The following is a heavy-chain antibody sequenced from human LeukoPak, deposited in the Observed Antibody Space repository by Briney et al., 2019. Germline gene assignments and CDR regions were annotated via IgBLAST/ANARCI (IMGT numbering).Heavy chain of an antibody. V-gene: IGHV3-21*04. D-gene: IGHD2-15*01. CDR1: GFTFSSYN. CDR3: ARVLRYCSGGNCYSGGLGYMDV. Sequence: GGSLRLSCSTSGFTFSSYNMNWVRQAPGKGLEWVSGIGSSGGFIFYADSLKGRFTISRDNAKNSLFLQMNSLRAEDTAVYYCARVLRYCSGGNCYSGGLGYMDVWGKGTTVTISS. CDR2: IGSSGGFI. J-gene: IGHJ6*03.